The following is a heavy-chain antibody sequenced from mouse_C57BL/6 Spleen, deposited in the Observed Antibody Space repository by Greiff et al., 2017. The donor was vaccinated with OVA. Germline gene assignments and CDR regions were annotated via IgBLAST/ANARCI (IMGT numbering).Heavy chain of an antibody. Sequence: VQLQQPGAELVRPGSSVKLSCKASGYTFTSYWMDWVKQRPGQGLEWIGNIYPSDSETHYNQKFKDKATLTVDKSSSTAYMQLSSLTSEDSAVYYCARRNYGSTCFDYWGQGTTLTVSS. V-gene: IGHV1-61*01. D-gene: IGHD1-1*01. CDR3: ARRNYGSTCFDY. J-gene: IGHJ2*01. CDR1: GYTFTSYW. CDR2: IYPSDSET.